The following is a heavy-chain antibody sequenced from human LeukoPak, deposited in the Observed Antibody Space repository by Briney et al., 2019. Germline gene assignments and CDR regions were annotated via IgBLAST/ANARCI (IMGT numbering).Heavy chain of an antibody. CDR1: GYSFTSYG. CDR2: IYPGDSET. D-gene: IGHD3-22*01. CDR3: ARTPHYYDTSGYDL. Sequence: GESLKISCKESGYSFTSYGIGWVRQMPGKGLEWMGIIYPGDSETRYSPSFQGQVTISADKSISTAYLQWSSLKTSDTAMYFCARTPHYYDTSGYDLWGQGTLVTVSS. V-gene: IGHV5-51*01. J-gene: IGHJ4*02.